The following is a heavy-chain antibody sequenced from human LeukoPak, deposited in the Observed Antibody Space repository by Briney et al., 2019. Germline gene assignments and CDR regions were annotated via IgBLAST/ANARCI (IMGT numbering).Heavy chain of an antibody. CDR2: ISYDGSNK. CDR1: GFTFSSYG. CDR3: ARDSYYYDSSGYPPYYYYYYGMDV. V-gene: IGHV3-30*03. D-gene: IGHD3-22*01. J-gene: IGHJ6*02. Sequence: QPGGSLRLSCAASGFTFSSYGMHWVRQAPGKGLEWVAVISYDGSNKYYADSVKGRFTISRDNSKNTLYLQMNSLRAEDTAVYYCARDSYYYDSSGYPPYYYYYYGMDVWGQGTTVTVSS.